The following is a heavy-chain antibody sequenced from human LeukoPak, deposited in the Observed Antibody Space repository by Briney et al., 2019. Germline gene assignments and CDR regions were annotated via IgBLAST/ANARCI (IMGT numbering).Heavy chain of an antibody. Sequence: GASVKVSCKASGGTFSSSTISWVRQAPGQGLEWMGRIIPILGIANYAQKFQGRVTITADKSTSTAYMELSSLRSEDTAVYYCARERDHVVVVAATTRYYYYYMDVWGKGTTVTVSS. J-gene: IGHJ6*03. V-gene: IGHV1-69*04. CDR3: ARERDHVVVVAATTRYYYYYMDV. CDR2: IIPILGIA. CDR1: GGTFSSST. D-gene: IGHD2-15*01.